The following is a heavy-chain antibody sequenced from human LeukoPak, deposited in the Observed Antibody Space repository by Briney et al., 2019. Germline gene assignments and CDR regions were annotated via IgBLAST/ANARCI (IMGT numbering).Heavy chain of an antibody. V-gene: IGHV4-31*03. Sequence: SETLSLTCTVSGGSISSGGYYWSWIRQHPGKGLEWIGYIYYSGSTYYNPSLKSRVTISVDTSKNQFSLKLSSVTAADTAVYYCASITGDAHADAFDIWGQGTMVTVSS. CDR1: GGSISSGGYY. D-gene: IGHD7-27*01. CDR3: ASITGDAHADAFDI. CDR2: IYYSGST. J-gene: IGHJ3*02.